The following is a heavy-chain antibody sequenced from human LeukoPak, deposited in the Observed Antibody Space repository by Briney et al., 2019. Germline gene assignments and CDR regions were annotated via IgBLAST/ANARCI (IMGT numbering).Heavy chain of an antibody. CDR3: ARDRAAAAYGDY. D-gene: IGHD6-13*01. Sequence: GGSLRLSCAASGFTVSSNYMSWVRQAPGKGLEWVSVIYSGGSTYYADSVKGRFTISRDNSKNTLYLQMNSLRVEDTAVYYCARDRAAAAYGDYWGQGTLVTVSS. J-gene: IGHJ4*02. CDR2: IYSGGST. V-gene: IGHV3-66*01. CDR1: GFTVSSNY.